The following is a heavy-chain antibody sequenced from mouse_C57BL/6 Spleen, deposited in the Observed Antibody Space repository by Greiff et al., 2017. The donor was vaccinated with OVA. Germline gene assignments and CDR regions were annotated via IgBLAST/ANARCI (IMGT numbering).Heavy chain of an antibody. V-gene: IGHV1-9*01. CDR1: GYTFTGYW. D-gene: IGHD1-2*01. CDR3: ARRVLRPNYAMDY. CDR2: ILPGSGST. J-gene: IGHJ4*01. Sequence: QVQLQQSGAELMKPGASVKLSCKATGYTFTGYWIEWVKQRPGHGLEWIGEILPGSGSTYSNEKFKGKATFNADTSSNTAYMQLSSLATEDSTIYYCARRVLRPNYAMDYWGQGTSVTVSS.